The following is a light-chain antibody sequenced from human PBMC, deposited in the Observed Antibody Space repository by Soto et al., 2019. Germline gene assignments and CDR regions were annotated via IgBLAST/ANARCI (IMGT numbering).Light chain of an antibody. V-gene: IGKV3-20*01. CDR2: GAS. CDR1: QSVSSSF. Sequence: EIVLTQSPGTLSLSPGERATLSCRASQSVSSSFLAWYQQKPGQAPRLLIYGASSRATGIPDRFSGSGSGTDFTLTISRLEPEDVAVYYCQQYDSSPLTFGGGTNEEI. CDR3: QQYDSSPLT. J-gene: IGKJ4*01.